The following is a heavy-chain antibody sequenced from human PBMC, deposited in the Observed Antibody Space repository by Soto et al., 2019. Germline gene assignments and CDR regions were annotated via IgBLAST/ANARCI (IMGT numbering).Heavy chain of an antibody. V-gene: IGHV4-39*01. CDR2: INHSGIT. J-gene: IGHJ4*02. D-gene: IGHD3-22*01. CDR3: ARLGGYVSVGYYYLWDS. CDR1: DGSMNSDISY. Sequence: SETLSLTCRVSDGSMNSDISYWGWIRHPPGKGLEWIGVINHSGITYHNLSLKGRVTMSVDASRNQFSLKLTSMTAADTAVYYCARLGGYVSVGYYYLWDSWGQGTLVTVSS.